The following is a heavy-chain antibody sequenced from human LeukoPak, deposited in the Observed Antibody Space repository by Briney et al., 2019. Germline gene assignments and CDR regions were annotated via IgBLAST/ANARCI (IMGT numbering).Heavy chain of an antibody. J-gene: IGHJ4*02. Sequence: SETLSLTCAVYGGSFSGYYWNWIRQSPGKGLEWIGEISHSGSTYYNPSLKSRVTISLDTSKNHFSLKLTSVTAADTAVYYCARGVSDQNWGQGTLVTVSS. CDR3: ARGVSDQN. CDR2: ISHSGST. V-gene: IGHV4-34*01. CDR1: GGSFSGYY.